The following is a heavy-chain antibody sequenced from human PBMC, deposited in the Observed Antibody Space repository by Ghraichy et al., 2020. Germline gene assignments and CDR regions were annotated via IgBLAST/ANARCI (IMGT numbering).Heavy chain of an antibody. CDR1: GFTFSSYG. CDR2: ISYDGSNK. J-gene: IGHJ4*02. Sequence: GESLNISCAASGFTFSSYGMHWVRQAPGKGLEWVAVISYDGSNKYYADSVKGRFTISRDNSKNTLYLQMNSLRAEDTAVYYCAKGRDSSFDYWGQGTLVTVSS. CDR3: AKGRDSSFDY. V-gene: IGHV3-30*18. D-gene: IGHD3-22*01.